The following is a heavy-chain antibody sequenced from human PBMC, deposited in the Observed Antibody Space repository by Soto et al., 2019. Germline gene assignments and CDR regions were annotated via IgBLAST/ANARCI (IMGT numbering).Heavy chain of an antibody. CDR2: ISSNGGST. CDR3: ARQTDSGSDLGLLFPH. J-gene: IGHJ4*02. D-gene: IGHD5-12*01. V-gene: IGHV3-64*01. Sequence: PGGSLRLSCAASGFTFSSYAMHWVRQAPGKGLEYVSAISSNGGSTYYANSVKGRFTISRDNSKNTLYLQMGSLRAEDMAVYYCARQTDSGSDLGLLFPHWGQGPLVTVSS. CDR1: GFTFSSYA.